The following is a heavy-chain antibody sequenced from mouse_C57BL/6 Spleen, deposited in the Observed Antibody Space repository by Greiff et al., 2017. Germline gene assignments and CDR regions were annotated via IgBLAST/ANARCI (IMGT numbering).Heavy chain of an antibody. CDR3: ARYVLMDY. J-gene: IGHJ4*01. CDR2: IYPGDGDT. V-gene: IGHV1-82*01. CDR1: GYAFSSSW. Sequence: QVQLKESGPELVKPGASVKISCKASGYAFSSSWMNWVKQRPGKGLEWIGRIYPGDGDTNYNGKFKGKATLTADKASSTAYMQLSSLTSEDSAVYFCARYVLMDYWGQGTSVTVSS.